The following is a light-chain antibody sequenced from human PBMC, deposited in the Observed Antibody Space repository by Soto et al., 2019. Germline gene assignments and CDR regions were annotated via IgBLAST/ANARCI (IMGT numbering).Light chain of an antibody. CDR1: QNINNY. CDR3: QQYENLPT. Sequence: IQMTQTTSSLSASQGDRVTITFQASQNINNYLNWYQRKPGRAPKLLIYDASNLEAGAPSRFRGSGSGTDFTFTISRLQPEDIATYYCQQYENLPTFCQGTRLEVK. CDR2: DAS. V-gene: IGKV1-33*01. J-gene: IGKJ5*01.